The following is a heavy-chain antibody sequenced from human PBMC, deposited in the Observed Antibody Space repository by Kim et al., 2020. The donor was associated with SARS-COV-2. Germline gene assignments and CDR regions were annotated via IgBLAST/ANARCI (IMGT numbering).Heavy chain of an antibody. CDR3: ARDMDPTVYDY. CDR2: KT. J-gene: IGHJ4*02. Sequence: KTQDSQKFQGRATITRDTSANTAYMELRRLTTKYTAIYYCARDMDPTVYDYWGQGTLVTVSS. V-gene: IGHV1-3*01. D-gene: IGHD4-4*01.